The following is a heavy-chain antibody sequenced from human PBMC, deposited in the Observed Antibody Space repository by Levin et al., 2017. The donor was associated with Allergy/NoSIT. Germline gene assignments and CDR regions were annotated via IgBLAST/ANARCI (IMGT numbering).Heavy chain of an antibody. D-gene: IGHD3-10*01. Sequence: SVKVSCKASGGTFSSYAISWVRQAPGQGLEWMGGIIPIFGTANYAQKFQGRVTITADESTSRAYMELSSLRSEDTAVYYCARVRWFGELSSWFDPWGQGTLVTVSS. CDR2: IIPIFGTA. V-gene: IGHV1-69*13. CDR1: GGTFSSYA. CDR3: ARVRWFGELSSWFDP. J-gene: IGHJ5*02.